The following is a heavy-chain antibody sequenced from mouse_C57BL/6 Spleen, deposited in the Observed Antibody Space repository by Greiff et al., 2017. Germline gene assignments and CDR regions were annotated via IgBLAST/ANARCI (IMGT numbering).Heavy chain of an antibody. CDR3: AREGGSNYPDY. V-gene: IGHV3-6*01. J-gene: IGHJ2*01. CDR1: GYSITSGYY. Sequence: EVKLMESGPGLVKPSQSLSLTCSVTGYSITSGYYWNWIRQFPGNKLEWMGYISYDGSNNYNPSLKNRISITRDTSKNQFFLKLNSVTTEDTATYYCAREGGSNYPDYWGQGTTLTVSS. CDR2: ISYDGSN.